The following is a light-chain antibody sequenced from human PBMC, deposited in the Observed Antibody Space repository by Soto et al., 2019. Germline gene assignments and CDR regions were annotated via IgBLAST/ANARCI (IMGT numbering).Light chain of an antibody. CDR3: NSFTSSSTVV. V-gene: IGLV2-14*01. Sequence: QSALTQPASVSGSPGQSITISCTGTSSDVGAYNYVSWYQQHPGKAPKLMIYEVSNRPSGVSNRFSGSKSVNTASLTISGLQTEDEADYYCNSFTSSSTVVFGGGTKVTVL. CDR2: EVS. CDR1: SSDVGAYNY. J-gene: IGLJ2*01.